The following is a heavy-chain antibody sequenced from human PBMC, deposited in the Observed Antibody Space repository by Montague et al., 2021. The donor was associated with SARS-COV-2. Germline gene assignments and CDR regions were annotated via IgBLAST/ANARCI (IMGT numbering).Heavy chain of an antibody. V-gene: IGHV4-34*01. CDR2: INHSGTT. Sequence: SETLSLTCAVYGRSFSGYYWTWIRQSPGKGLEWIAEINHSGTTNYNFNPSLRSRVTISADTSKSQFSLKLSSVTAADTGVYYCARWDPQTLTLIGLRGKSASDYWGQGTLVTVSS. CDR1: GRSFSGYY. D-gene: IGHD4-23*01. J-gene: IGHJ4*02. CDR3: ARWDPQTLTLIGLRGKSASDY.